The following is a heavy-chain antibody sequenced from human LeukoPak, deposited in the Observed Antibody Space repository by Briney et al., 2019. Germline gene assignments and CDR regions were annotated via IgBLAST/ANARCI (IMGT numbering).Heavy chain of an antibody. V-gene: IGHV3-30*02. CDR2: IRYDGSNK. Sequence: GGSLRLSCAASGFTFRNYAMHWLRQAPGKGLEWVAFIRYDGSNKYYADSVKGRFTISRDNSKNTLYLQMNSLRAEDTAVYYCAKGSGNSGSYHDYWGQGTLVTVSS. D-gene: IGHD1-26*01. CDR1: GFTFRNYA. J-gene: IGHJ4*02. CDR3: AKGSGNSGSYHDY.